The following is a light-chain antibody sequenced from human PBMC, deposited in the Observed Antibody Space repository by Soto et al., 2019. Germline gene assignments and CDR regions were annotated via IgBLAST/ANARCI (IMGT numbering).Light chain of an antibody. CDR3: AAWDDSLNAL. Sequence: QSVLTQPPSASGTPGLRITISCSGSSSNIGDNPVNWYQQLPGAAPKLLIYINDQRPSGVPDRFSGSKSGTSASLAISGLQPEDEADYYCAAWDDSLNALFGTG. CDR1: SSNIGDNP. V-gene: IGLV1-44*01. J-gene: IGLJ1*01. CDR2: IND.